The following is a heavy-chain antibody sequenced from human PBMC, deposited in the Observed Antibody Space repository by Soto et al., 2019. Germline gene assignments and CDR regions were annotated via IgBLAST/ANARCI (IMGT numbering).Heavy chain of an antibody. CDR1: GGSISSYY. Sequence: PSETLSLTCTASGGSISSYYWSWIRQPPGKGLEWIGYIYYSGSTNYNPSLKSRVTISVDTSKNQFSLKLSSVTAADTAVYYCARGGSYLPIWGQGTLVTVSS. V-gene: IGHV4-59*01. D-gene: IGHD1-26*01. J-gene: IGHJ4*02. CDR2: IYYSGST. CDR3: ARGGSYLPI.